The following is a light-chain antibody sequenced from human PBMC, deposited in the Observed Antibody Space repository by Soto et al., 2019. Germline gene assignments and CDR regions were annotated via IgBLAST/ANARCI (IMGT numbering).Light chain of an antibody. CDR2: KAS. J-gene: IGKJ2*01. V-gene: IGKV1-5*03. CDR1: PGISSW. Sequence: DIQMTPSPSNLSASGGGRGTNTFPARPGISSWLAWYQQKPGKAPKLLIYKASSLESGVPSRFSGSGSGTEFTLTISSLQPDDFATYYCQQYNSYYTFGQGTKLEIK. CDR3: QQYNSYYT.